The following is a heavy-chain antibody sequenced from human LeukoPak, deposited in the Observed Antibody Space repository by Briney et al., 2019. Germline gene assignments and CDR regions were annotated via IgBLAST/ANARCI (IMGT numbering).Heavy chain of an antibody. V-gene: IGHV3-21*01. D-gene: IGHD6-13*01. CDR1: GFTFSYYS. CDR2: ISSSSSLI. CDR3: AKVDRGDYSSSPVPYYNYYMNV. J-gene: IGHJ6*03. Sequence: GGPLRLSCAASGFTFSYYSMNWVRQAPGRGLEWVSCISSSSSLIFYSDSVRGRFTISRDNAKNLLYLHMNSLRVEDTAVYYCAKVDRGDYSSSPVPYYNYYMNVWGKGTTVTVSS.